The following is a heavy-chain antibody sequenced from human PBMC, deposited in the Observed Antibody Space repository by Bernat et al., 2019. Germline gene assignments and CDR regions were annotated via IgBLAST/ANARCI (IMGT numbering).Heavy chain of an antibody. CDR2: ISYDGSNK. Sequence: QVQLVESGGGVVQPGRSLRLSCAASGFTFSSYGMHWVRQAPGKGLEWVAVISYDGSNKYYADSVKGRFTISRDNSKNTLYLQMNSLRAEDTAVYYCVRDRHRGYSDNSGHYLLFGHRGQGTVVTVSS. CDR1: GFTFSSYG. CDR3: VRDRHRGYSDNSGHYLLFGH. V-gene: IGHV3-30*03. D-gene: IGHD3-22*01. J-gene: IGHJ4*02.